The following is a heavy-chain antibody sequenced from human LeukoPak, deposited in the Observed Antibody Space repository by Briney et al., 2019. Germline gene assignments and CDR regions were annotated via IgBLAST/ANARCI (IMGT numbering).Heavy chain of an antibody. Sequence: ASVKVSCKASGYTFTSYDINWVRQATGQGLEWMGWMNPNSGNTGYAQKFQGRVTITRNTSISTAYMELSSLRSEDTAVYYCARGLPWSDAFDIWGQGTMVTVSS. CDR1: GYTFTSYD. V-gene: IGHV1-8*03. D-gene: IGHD3-3*01. CDR3: ARGLPWSDAFDI. CDR2: MNPNSGNT. J-gene: IGHJ3*02.